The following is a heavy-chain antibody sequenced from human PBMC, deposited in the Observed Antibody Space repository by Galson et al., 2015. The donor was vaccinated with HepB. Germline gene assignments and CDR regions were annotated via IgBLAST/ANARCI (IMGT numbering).Heavy chain of an antibody. CDR3: ARQLVYCSSTSCYFYYYGMDV. Sequence: SLRLSCAASGFTFSSYAMHWVRQAPGKGLEWVAVISYDGSNKYYADSVKGRFTISRDNSKNTLYLQMNSLRAEDTAVYYCARQLVYCSSTSCYFYYYGMDVWGQGTTVTVSS. CDR1: GFTFSSYA. V-gene: IGHV3-30-3*01. D-gene: IGHD2-2*01. CDR2: ISYDGSNK. J-gene: IGHJ6*02.